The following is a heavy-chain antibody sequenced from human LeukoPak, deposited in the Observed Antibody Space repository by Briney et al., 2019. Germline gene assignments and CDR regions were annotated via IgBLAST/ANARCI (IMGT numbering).Heavy chain of an antibody. CDR1: GGSISSSSYY. V-gene: IGHV4-39*01. CDR2: IYYSGST. CDR3: ASLVDTAMETDY. Sequence: SETLSLTCTVSGGSISSSSYYWGWIRQPPGKGLEWIGSIYYSGSTYYNPSLKSRVTISVDTSKNQFSLKLSSVTAADTAVYYCASLVDTAMETDYWGQGTLVTVSS. J-gene: IGHJ4*02. D-gene: IGHD5-18*01.